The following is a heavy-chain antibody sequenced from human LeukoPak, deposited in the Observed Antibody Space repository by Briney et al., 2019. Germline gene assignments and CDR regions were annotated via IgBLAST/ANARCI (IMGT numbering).Heavy chain of an antibody. Sequence: PSETLSLTCTVSGGSISSYYWSWIRQPPGKGLEWIGYIYYSGSTNYNPSLKSRVTMSVDTSKNQFSLKLSSVTAADTAVYYCARSYYYDSSGLDYWGQGTLVTVSS. CDR1: GGSISSYY. J-gene: IGHJ4*02. D-gene: IGHD3-22*01. CDR3: ARSYYYDSSGLDY. CDR2: IYYSGST. V-gene: IGHV4-59*12.